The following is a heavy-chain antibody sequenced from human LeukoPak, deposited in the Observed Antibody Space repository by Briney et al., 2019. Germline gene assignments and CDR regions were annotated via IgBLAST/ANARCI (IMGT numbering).Heavy chain of an antibody. CDR1: GGSISSYY. CDR2: SNSGGIT. CDR3: ARGPYSSGWYAFDY. D-gene: IGHD6-19*01. J-gene: IGHJ4*01. Sequence: AETLSLTCTVSGGSISSYYWSWIRQPAGKGLEWIGRSNSGGITNYNPSLKSRVTMSVDTSKNPVSLKLSSVTDADTAVYYCARGPYSSGWYAFDYWGHGTLVTVSS. V-gene: IGHV4-4*07.